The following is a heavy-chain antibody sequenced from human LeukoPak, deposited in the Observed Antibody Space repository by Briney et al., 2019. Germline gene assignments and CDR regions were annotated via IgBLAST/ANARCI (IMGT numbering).Heavy chain of an antibody. CDR3: ARDRSGSGSYYVTLDY. CDR1: GFTFSSYA. J-gene: IGHJ4*02. V-gene: IGHV3-30-3*01. Sequence: GRSLRLSCAASGFTFSSYAMHWVRQAPGKGLEWVAVISYDGSNKYYADSVKGRSTISRDNSKNTLYLQMNSLRAEDTAVYYCARDRSGSGSYYVTLDYWGQGTLVTVSS. D-gene: IGHD1-26*01. CDR2: ISYDGSNK.